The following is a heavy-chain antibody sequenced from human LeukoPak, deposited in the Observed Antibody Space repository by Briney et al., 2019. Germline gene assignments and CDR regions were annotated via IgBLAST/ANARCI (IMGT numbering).Heavy chain of an antibody. V-gene: IGHV3-43*01. Sequence: GGSLRLSCATSGFNFDRYTIHWVCQAPGKGLEWVSLAGWAGGTTFYSDSVRGRFTISRDNAKNSLYLQMNSLRAEDTAVYYCARTPRANLEWLPSFDYWGQGTLVTVSS. J-gene: IGHJ4*02. CDR1: GFNFDRYT. D-gene: IGHD3-3*01. CDR2: AGWAGGTT. CDR3: ARTPRANLEWLPSFDY.